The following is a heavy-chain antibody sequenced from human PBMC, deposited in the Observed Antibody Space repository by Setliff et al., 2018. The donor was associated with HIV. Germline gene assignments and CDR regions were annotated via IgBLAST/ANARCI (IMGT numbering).Heavy chain of an antibody. CDR3: ARKLRPGHGVDV. CDR1: GFTFSSYW. Sequence: PGGSLRLSCAASGFTFSSYWMCWVRQAPGQGLEWVANIDLDGSEKNYVESVKGRFTISRDNAENSLYLQMNSLRADDTATYYCARKLRPGHGVDVWGQGTTVTVSS. J-gene: IGHJ6*02. D-gene: IGHD3-10*01. CDR2: IDLDGSEK. V-gene: IGHV3-7*01.